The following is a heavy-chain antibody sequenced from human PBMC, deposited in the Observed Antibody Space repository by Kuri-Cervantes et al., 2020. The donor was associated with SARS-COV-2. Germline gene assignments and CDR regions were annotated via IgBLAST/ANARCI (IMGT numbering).Heavy chain of an antibody. J-gene: IGHJ5*02. CDR1: GFTFSSYS. D-gene: IGHD2-15*01. CDR3: ARVRMVGWFDP. CDR2: ISSSSSTI. V-gene: IGHV3-48*01. Sequence: ETLSLTCAASGFTFSSYSMNWVRQAPGKGLERVSYISSSSSTIYYADSVKGRFTIPRDNAKNSLYLQMNSLRAEDTAVYYCARVRMVGWFDPWGQGTLVTVSS.